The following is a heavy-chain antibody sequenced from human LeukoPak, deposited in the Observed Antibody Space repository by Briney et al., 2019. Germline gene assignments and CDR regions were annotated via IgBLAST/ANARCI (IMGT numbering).Heavy chain of an antibody. D-gene: IGHD3-10*01. Sequence: GGSLRLSCAASGFTFSSYGMEWVRQAPGKGLEWVAVIWYDGSNKYYADSVKGLFTISRDNSKNTLYLQMNSLRAEDTAVYYCARGPGTMVRGVPGEYWGQGTLVTVSS. CDR1: GFTFSSYG. CDR2: IWYDGSNK. J-gene: IGHJ4*02. V-gene: IGHV3-33*01. CDR3: ARGPGTMVRGVPGEY.